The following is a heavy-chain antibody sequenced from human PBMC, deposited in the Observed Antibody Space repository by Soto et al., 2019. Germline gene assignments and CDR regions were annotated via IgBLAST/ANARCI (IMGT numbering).Heavy chain of an antibody. CDR1: GGTFSSYA. Sequence: SVQVSCKASGGTFSSYAISWVRQAPGQGLEWVGGIIPIFGTANYAQKFQGRVTITADESTSTAYMELSSLRSEDTAVYYCATDPPNYCSSTSCFFTGMDVWGQGTTVTVSS. CDR3: ATDPPNYCSSTSCFFTGMDV. CDR2: IIPIFGTA. D-gene: IGHD2-2*01. V-gene: IGHV1-69*13. J-gene: IGHJ6*02.